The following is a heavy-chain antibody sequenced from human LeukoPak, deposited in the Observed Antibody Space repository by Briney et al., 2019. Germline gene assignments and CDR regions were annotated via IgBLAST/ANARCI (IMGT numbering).Heavy chain of an antibody. V-gene: IGHV3-73*01. CDR2: IRSKTNNYAT. J-gene: IGHJ4*02. Sequence: GGSLRLSCAASGFTFSGSAMHWVRQASGKGLEWVGRIRSKTNNYATAYAASVKGRFTISRDDSKNTAYLQMNSLKTEDTAVYYCARAGYYYDSSGPEKFDYWGQGTLVTVSS. CDR1: GFTFSGSA. CDR3: ARAGYYYDSSGPEKFDY. D-gene: IGHD3-22*01.